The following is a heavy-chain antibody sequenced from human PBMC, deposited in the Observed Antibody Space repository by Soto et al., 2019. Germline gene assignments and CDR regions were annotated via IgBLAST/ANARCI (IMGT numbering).Heavy chain of an antibody. CDR1: GCTLSSYS. V-gene: IGHV3-21*01. J-gene: IGHJ6*02. D-gene: IGHD6-25*01. CDR3: ASRAEGSDGYYYVMDV. CDR2: ISSSSSYI. Sequence: GGSLRLSCSASGCTLSSYSMNWVRQAPGKGLEWVSSISSSSSYIYYADSVKGRFTIFRDNAKNSLYLQMNSLRAEVTEVYFCASRAEGSDGYYYVMDVWGQGTTVTVSS.